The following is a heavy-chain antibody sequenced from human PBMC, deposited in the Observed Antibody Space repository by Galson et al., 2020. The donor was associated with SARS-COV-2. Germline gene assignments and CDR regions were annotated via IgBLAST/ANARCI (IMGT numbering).Heavy chain of an antibody. CDR2: ISYDGSNK. D-gene: IGHD6-19*01. Sequence: QLGESLKISCAASGFTFSRYAAHWVRQAPGKGLEWVAVISYDGSNKYYADSVKGRFTISRDNSKNTLYLQMNSLRAEDTAVYYCARGAYSSGWYSYFDYWGQGTLVTVSS. V-gene: IGHV3-30*04. CDR1: GFTFSRYA. J-gene: IGHJ4*02. CDR3: ARGAYSSGWYSYFDY.